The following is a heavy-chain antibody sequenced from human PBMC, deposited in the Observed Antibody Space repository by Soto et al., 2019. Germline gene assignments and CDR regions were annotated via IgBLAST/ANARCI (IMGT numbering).Heavy chain of an antibody. V-gene: IGHV5-51*01. CDR2: IYPGDSDT. CDR3: ARQPRYSSSWYSGGMDV. Sequence: LGESLKISCKGSGYSFTSYWIGWVRQMPGKGLEWMGIIYPGDSDTRYSPSFQGQVTISADKSISTAYLQWSGLKASDTAMYYCARQPRYSSSWYSGGMDVWGKGTTVTVSS. CDR1: GYSFTSYW. J-gene: IGHJ6*04. D-gene: IGHD6-13*01.